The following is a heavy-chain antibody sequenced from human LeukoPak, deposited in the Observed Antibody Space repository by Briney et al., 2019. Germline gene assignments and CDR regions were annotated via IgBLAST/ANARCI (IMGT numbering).Heavy chain of an antibody. CDR2: IYSGGST. CDR1: GFTVSSNY. D-gene: IGHD3-16*01. J-gene: IGHJ4*02. Sequence: PGGSLRLSCAASGFTVSSNYMSWVRQAPGKGLEWVSVIYSGGSTYYADSVKGRFTISRDNSKNTLYLQMNSLRAEDTAVYYCAREKAEGVYRLYFDYWGQGTLVTVSS. V-gene: IGHV3-66*01. CDR3: AREKAEGVYRLYFDY.